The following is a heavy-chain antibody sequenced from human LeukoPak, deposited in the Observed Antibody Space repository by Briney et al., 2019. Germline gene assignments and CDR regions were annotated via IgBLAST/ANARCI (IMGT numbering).Heavy chain of an antibody. D-gene: IGHD2-2*01. V-gene: IGHV4-34*01. J-gene: IGHJ4*02. CDR1: GGSFSGYY. CDR3: ARGSVSAPYYFDY. CDR2: INHSGST. Sequence: PSETLSLTCAVYGGSFSGYYWSWIRQPPGKGLEWIGEINHSGSTNYNPSLKSRVTISVDTSKNQFSLKLSSVTAADTAVYYCARGSVSAPYYFDYWGQGTLVTVSS.